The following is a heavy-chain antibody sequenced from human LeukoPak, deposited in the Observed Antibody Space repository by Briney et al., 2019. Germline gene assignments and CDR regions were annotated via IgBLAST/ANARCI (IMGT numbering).Heavy chain of an antibody. J-gene: IGHJ4*02. D-gene: IGHD6-19*01. Sequence: GGSLRLSCAASGFTFSSYSMNWVRQAPGKGLEWVSSISSSSSYIYYADSVKGRFTISRDNAKNSLYLQMNSLRAEDTAVYYCARDTSGWYYFDYWGQGTLVTVSS. V-gene: IGHV3-21*01. CDR3: ARDTSGWYYFDY. CDR1: GFTFSSYS. CDR2: ISSSSSYI.